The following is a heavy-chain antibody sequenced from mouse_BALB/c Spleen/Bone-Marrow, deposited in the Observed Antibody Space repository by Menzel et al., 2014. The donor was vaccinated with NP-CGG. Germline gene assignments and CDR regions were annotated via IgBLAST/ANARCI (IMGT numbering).Heavy chain of an antibody. J-gene: IGHJ2*01. D-gene: IGHD2-10*01. V-gene: IGHV1S130*01. CDR2: IPPNSDNT. CDR3: ARHHRCAYLCDY. CDR1: GYTFTSSW. Sequence: QVQLQQSGSVLVRPGASVKLSCKASGYTFTSSWTHWAKQRPGQGPESIGEIPPNSDNTNYNEKFKGQATLTVDTSSRTTYADHSSLKSEHSALHYYARHHRCAYLCDYWGQGTTLTVSS.